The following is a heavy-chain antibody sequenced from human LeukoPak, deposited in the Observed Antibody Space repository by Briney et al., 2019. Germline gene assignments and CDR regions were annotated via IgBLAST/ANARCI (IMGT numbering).Heavy chain of an antibody. CDR2: ISSSSSYT. D-gene: IGHD2-2*01. CDR3: ARGNYCSSTSCSYYYYGMDV. V-gene: IGHV3-21*05. Sequence: GGSLRLSCAASGFTFSNYGMHWVRQAPGKGLEWVSYISSSSSYTNYADSVKGRFTISRDNAKNSLYLQMNSLRAEDTAVYYCARGNYCSSTSCSYYYYGMDVWGQGTTVTVSS. J-gene: IGHJ6*02. CDR1: GFTFSNYG.